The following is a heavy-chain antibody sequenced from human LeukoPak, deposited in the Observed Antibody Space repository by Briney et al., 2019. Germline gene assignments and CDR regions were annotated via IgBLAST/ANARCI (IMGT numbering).Heavy chain of an antibody. CDR3: VKEIRIGFGVFDT. CDR2: IWSDGSLK. J-gene: IGHJ3*02. V-gene: IGHV3-33*06. D-gene: IGHD2-15*01. Sequence: PGGSLRLSCEASGFRFRDFVMHWVRQAPGKGLEWVAVIWSDGSLKFFADSVKGRFSISRDNSKNTLDLQMNSLRVEDTAVYYCVKEIRIGFGVFDTWGQGTVVTVSS. CDR1: GFRFRDFV.